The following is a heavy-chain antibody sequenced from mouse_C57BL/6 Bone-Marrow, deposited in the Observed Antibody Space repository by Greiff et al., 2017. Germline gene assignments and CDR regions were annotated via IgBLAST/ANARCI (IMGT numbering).Heavy chain of an antibody. D-gene: IGHD1-1*01. CDR1: GYTFTDYE. Sequence: QVQLQQSGAELVRPGASVTLSCKASGYTFTDYEMHWVKQTPVHGLEWIGAIDPETGGTAYNQKFKGKAILTADKSSSTAYMELRSLTSEDSAVYYCTGPTVVAKDDVWGTGTTVTVSA. V-gene: IGHV1-15*01. CDR2: IDPETGGT. CDR3: TGPTVVAKDDV. J-gene: IGHJ1*03.